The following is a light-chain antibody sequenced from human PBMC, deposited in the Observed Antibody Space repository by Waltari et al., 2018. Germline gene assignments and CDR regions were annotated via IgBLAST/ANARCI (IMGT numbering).Light chain of an antibody. V-gene: IGKV2-28*01. Sequence: DIVMTQSPLSLSVTPGEPASLSCKSSQSLRHSNGYNCVDWFLQKPGQSPQLLIYLGSNRASGVPDRISGSGSGTDFTLKISRVEAEDVGVYYCMQALQTPLTFGGGTKVEIK. CDR3: MQALQTPLT. CDR2: LGS. CDR1: QSLRHSNGYNC. J-gene: IGKJ4*01.